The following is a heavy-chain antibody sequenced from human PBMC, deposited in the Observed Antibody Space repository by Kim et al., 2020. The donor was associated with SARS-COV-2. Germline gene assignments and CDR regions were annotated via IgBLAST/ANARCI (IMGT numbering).Heavy chain of an antibody. Sequence: GGSLRLSCAASGFTFSSCAIHWVRQAPGKGLEWVAVISYDGSNKNYADSVKGRFTISRDNSKNTQYLQMNSLRAEDTALCYCSRDPWSRLRGLTYSYYGMGVWGQGTTVTVSS. CDR2: ISYDGSNK. CDR3: SRDPWSRLRGLTYSYYGMGV. J-gene: IGHJ6*02. D-gene: IGHD3-10*01. CDR1: GFTFSSCA. V-gene: IGHV3-30-3*01.